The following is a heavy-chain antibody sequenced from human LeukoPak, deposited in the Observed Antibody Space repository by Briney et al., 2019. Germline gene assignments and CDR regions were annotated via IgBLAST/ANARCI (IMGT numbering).Heavy chain of an antibody. CDR3: ARVHIVTGTYFDS. CDR2: IYSSGFT. Sequence: SESLSLTCTVSGDSFGGFYWSWLRQPAGAGLEWIGRIYSSGFTEFNLSLDNRVTMAIDTSKNEFSLKLTSVTAADTGLYYCARVHIVTGTYFDSWGQGLLVTVS. V-gene: IGHV4-4*07. CDR1: GDSFGGFY. D-gene: IGHD2-21*01. J-gene: IGHJ4*02.